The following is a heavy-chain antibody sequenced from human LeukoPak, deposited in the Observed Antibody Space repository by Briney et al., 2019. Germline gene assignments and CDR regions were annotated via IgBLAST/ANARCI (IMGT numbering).Heavy chain of an antibody. CDR3: ARFAAGGSYYYYMDV. Sequence: GRSLRLSCAASGFTFSSYTMNWVRQPPGKGLVWVSNIGTSSTTIYYADSVKGRFTISRDNAKNSLYLQMNSLRADDTAVYYCARFAAGGSYYYYMDVWGKGTTVTVSS. CDR2: IGTSSTTI. CDR1: GFTFSSYT. V-gene: IGHV3-48*01. D-gene: IGHD6-25*01. J-gene: IGHJ6*03.